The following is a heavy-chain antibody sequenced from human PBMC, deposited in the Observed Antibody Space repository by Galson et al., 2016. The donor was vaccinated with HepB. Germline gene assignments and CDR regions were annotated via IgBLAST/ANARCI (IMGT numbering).Heavy chain of an antibody. CDR3: AKYGDEAGWNFHH. J-gene: IGHJ1*01. CDR1: GFTFSRFW. V-gene: IGHV3-7*03. CDR2: IKEDGSKT. D-gene: IGHD6-19*01. Sequence: SLRLSCAASGFTFSRFWKNWVRQAPGKGLEWVASIKEDGSKTFYVDSVKGRFTMSRDNVEESVSLQMNSLRAEDTAVYYCAKYGDEAGWNFHHWGQGTLVTVSS.